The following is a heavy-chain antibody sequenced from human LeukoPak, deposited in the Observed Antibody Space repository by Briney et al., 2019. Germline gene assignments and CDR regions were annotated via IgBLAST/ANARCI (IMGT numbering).Heavy chain of an antibody. Sequence: KPGGSLRLSCAASGFTFSSYSMSWVRQAPGKGLEWVSSIYYADSVKGRFTISRDNAKNSLSLQMNSLRAEDTAIYYCAKSGDIMAYYYMDVWGKGTTVTVSS. CDR3: AKSGDIMAYYYMDV. J-gene: IGHJ6*03. D-gene: IGHD3-16*01. CDR1: GFTFSSYS. CDR2: I. V-gene: IGHV3-21*01.